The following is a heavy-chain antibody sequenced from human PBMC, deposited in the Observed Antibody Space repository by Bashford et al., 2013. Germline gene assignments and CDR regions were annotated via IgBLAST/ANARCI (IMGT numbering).Heavy chain of an antibody. CDR2: MNPNSGNT. J-gene: IGHJ4*02. D-gene: IGHD6-13*01. CDR3: AREVAAALS. Sequence: WVRQAPGQGLEWMGWMNPNSGNTGYAQKFQGRVTMTRNTSISTAYMELSSLRSEDTAVYYCAREVAAALSWGQGTLVTVSS. V-gene: IGHV1-8*01.